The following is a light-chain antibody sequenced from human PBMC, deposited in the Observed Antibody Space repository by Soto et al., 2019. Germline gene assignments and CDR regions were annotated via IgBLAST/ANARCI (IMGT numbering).Light chain of an antibody. CDR1: QNVRSN. V-gene: IGKV3-15*01. Sequence: EIVLTQSPASLSVSPGEKAILSCRASQNVRSNLAWYQQRPGQAHRLLIYGASTRATGVPARFSGSGSGTEFTLTISSLQSVDVAIYYCQQYNNWPPLTFGGGTKVEIK. CDR2: GAS. J-gene: IGKJ4*01. CDR3: QQYNNWPPLT.